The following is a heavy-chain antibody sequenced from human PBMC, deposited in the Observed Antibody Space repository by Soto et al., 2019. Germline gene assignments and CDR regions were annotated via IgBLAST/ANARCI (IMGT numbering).Heavy chain of an antibody. CDR1: GYSFTSYV. Sequence: ASVKVSCKASGYSFTSYVIHWVRQAPGQRLEWTGWIDPGNGNTKYSQNFQGRVTITRDTSASTVYMELSSLRSEDTAMYYCARDLIRVPDHSSSSRGIFDYWGQGTLVTVSS. CDR3: ARDLIRVPDHSSSSRGIFDY. D-gene: IGHD6-6*01. J-gene: IGHJ4*02. CDR2: IDPGNGNT. V-gene: IGHV1-3*01.